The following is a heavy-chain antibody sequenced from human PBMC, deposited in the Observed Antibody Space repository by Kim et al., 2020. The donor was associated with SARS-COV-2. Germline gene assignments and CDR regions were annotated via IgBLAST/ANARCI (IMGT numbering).Heavy chain of an antibody. CDR3: AKATGGCSGGSCYWVSAFDS. CDR1: GFTFDDYA. CDR2: ISWNSGSI. V-gene: IGHV3-9*01. Sequence: GGSLRLSCAASGFTFDDYAMHWVRQAPGKGLEWVSGISWNSGSIGYADSVKGRFTISRDNAKNSLYLQMNSLRAEDTALYYCAKATGGCSGGSCYWVSAFDSWGQGAMVTVSS. J-gene: IGHJ3*02. D-gene: IGHD2-15*01.